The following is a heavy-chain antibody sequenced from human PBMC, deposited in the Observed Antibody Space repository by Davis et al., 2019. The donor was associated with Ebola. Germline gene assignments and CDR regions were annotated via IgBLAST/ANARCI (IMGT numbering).Heavy chain of an antibody. D-gene: IGHD6-13*01. Sequence: PGGSLRLSCAASGFTFGSSAMSWVRQAPGKGLEWVSAISDSGRKTYYADSVKGRFTISRDNSKNTLYLQMNDLRAGDSALYYCAKDRLVPDSWGQGTLVTVSS. CDR2: ISDSGRKT. CDR1: GFTFGSSA. CDR3: AKDRLVPDS. V-gene: IGHV3-23*01. J-gene: IGHJ4*02.